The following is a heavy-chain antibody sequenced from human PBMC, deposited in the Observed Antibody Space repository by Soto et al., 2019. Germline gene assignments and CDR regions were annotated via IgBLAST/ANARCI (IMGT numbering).Heavy chain of an antibody. Sequence: QVQLVQSGAEVKKPGSSVKDSCKASGGTFSSYAISWVRQAPGQGLEWMGGIIPIFGTANYAQKFQGRVTITADESTSTAYMELSSLRSEDTAVYYCARSITMVRGVSSYYYYYGMDVWGQGTTVTVSS. D-gene: IGHD3-10*01. J-gene: IGHJ6*02. CDR2: IIPIFGTA. CDR1: GGTFSSYA. V-gene: IGHV1-69*01. CDR3: ARSITMVRGVSSYYYYYGMDV.